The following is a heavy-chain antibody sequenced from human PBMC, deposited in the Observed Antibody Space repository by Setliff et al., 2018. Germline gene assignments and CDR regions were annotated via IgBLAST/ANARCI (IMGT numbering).Heavy chain of an antibody. J-gene: IGHJ6*03. Sequence: SETLSLTCTVSGASISSSRDYWGWIRQPPGKGLEWIGSIYYSGSTYYNPSLKSRVTISVDTSKNQFSLKLSSVTAADTAVYFCARRPYQHYDSSGYSVNYYMDVWGKGTTVTVSS. CDR1: GASISSSRDY. CDR3: ARRPYQHYDSSGYSVNYYMDV. V-gene: IGHV4-39*01. D-gene: IGHD3-22*01. CDR2: IYYSGST.